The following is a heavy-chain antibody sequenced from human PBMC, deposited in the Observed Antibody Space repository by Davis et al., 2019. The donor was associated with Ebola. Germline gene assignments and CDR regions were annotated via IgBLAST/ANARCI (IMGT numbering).Heavy chain of an antibody. CDR3: ARAGFDEVLDY. D-gene: IGHD3-3*01. J-gene: IGHJ4*02. CDR2: VSHSERER. CDR1: GFIFRNYA. V-gene: IGHV3-30*04. Sequence: PGGSLRLSCAAPGFIFRNYAMPWVRQAPGKGREWVAVVSHSERERFYADSVKGRFTISRDNSENTLYLQMNSLTADDTSVYYCARAGFDEVLDYWGQGTPVTVSS.